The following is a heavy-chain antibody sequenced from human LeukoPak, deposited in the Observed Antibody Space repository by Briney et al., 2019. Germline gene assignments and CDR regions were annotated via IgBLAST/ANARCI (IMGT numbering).Heavy chain of an antibody. Sequence: PGGSLRLSCAASGFTFSTYAMSWVRQAPGKGLEWVSYISSSSTYTNYADSVKGRFTISRDNAKNSLYLQMNSLRAEDTAIYYCARGTIAAAGDNWFDPWGQGTLVTVSS. CDR1: GFTFSTYA. CDR3: ARGTIAAAGDNWFDP. J-gene: IGHJ5*02. D-gene: IGHD6-13*01. CDR2: ISSSSTYT. V-gene: IGHV3-11*06.